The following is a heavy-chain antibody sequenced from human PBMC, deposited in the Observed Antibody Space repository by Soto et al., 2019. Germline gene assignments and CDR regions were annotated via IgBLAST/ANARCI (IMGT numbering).Heavy chain of an antibody. CDR1: GGSISSGDYY. D-gene: IGHD3-10*01. J-gene: IGHJ5*02. Sequence: SETLSLTCPFSGGSISSGDYYWSWIRQPPGKGLEWIGYIYHSGSTNYNPSLKSRVTISVDKSKNQFSLKLSSVTAADTAVYYCASYSLWFGEQWFDPWGQGTLVTVSS. CDR2: IYHSGST. CDR3: ASYSLWFGEQWFDP. V-gene: IGHV4-30-2*01.